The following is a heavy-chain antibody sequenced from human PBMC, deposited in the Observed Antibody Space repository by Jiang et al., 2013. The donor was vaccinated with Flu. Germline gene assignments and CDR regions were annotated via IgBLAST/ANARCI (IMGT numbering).Heavy chain of an antibody. CDR2: ISGYSGHT. Sequence: GAEVKKPGASIKVSCKTSGYTFTNYGVTWVRQAPGQGLEWIGWISGYSGHTDYAQKFQGRVTMTTDTATSTASMELRSLTSGDTAVYFCAREGYREVDYWGQGTRVTVSS. D-gene: IGHD5-18*01. CDR3: AREGYREVDY. CDR1: GYTFTNYG. J-gene: IGHJ4*02. V-gene: IGHV1-18*04.